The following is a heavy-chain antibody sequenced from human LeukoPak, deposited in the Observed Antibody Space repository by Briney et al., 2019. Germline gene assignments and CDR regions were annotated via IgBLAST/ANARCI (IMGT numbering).Heavy chain of an antibody. Sequence: GGSLRLSCAASGFTFSNYWMHWVRQAPGKGLVWVSRINFDGSSTSYADSVKGRFTIFRDKAKNTLYLQMNSLRDEETAVYYCTRLHYDFWSAYDSWGQGTLVTVSS. CDR3: TRLHYDFWSAYDS. CDR1: GFTFSNYW. V-gene: IGHV3-74*01. CDR2: INFDGSST. D-gene: IGHD3-3*01. J-gene: IGHJ4*02.